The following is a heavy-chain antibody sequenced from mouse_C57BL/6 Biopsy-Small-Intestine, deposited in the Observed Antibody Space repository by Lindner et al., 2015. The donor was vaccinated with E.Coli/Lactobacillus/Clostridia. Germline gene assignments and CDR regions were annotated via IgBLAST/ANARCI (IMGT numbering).Heavy chain of an antibody. Sequence: VQLQEYGAELAKPGASVKMSCKASGYTFISYWMHWVKQRPGQGLEWIGYINPSSGYTGYNQKFKDKATLTADKSSSTAYMQLSSLTSEDSAVYYCASPPVYYGDYLFAYWGQGTLVTVSA. CDR2: INPSSGYT. J-gene: IGHJ3*01. CDR1: GYTFISYW. D-gene: IGHD2-13*01. V-gene: IGHV1-7*01. CDR3: ASPPVYYGDYLFAY.